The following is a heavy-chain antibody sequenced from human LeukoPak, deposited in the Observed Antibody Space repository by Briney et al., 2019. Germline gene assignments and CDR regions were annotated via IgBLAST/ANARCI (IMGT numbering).Heavy chain of an antibody. CDR2: IYYSGST. J-gene: IGHJ4*02. CDR3: ARHLSLSGGYCRGGSCYPSFDY. CDR1: GGSISSSSYY. D-gene: IGHD2-15*01. Sequence: SETLSLTCTVSGGSISSSSYYWGWIRQPPGKGLEWIGSIYYSGSTYYNPSLKSRVTISVDTSKNQFSLKLSSVTAADTAVYYCARHLSLSGGYCRGGSCYPSFDYWGQGTLVTVSS. V-gene: IGHV4-39*01.